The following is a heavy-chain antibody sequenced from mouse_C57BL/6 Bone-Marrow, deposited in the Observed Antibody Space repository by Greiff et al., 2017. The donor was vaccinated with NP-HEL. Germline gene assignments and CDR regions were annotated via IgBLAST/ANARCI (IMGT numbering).Heavy chain of an antibody. V-gene: IGHV5-16*01. D-gene: IGHD2-4*01. Sequence: EVKLVESEGGLVQPGSSMKLSCTASGFTFSDYYMAWVRQVPEKGLEWVANINYDGSSTYYLDSLKSRFIISRDNARNILYLQMRSLTSEDTATYYCAREGGLRRRTYAMDYWGQGTSVTVSS. J-gene: IGHJ4*01. CDR3: AREGGLRRRTYAMDY. CDR1: GFTFSDYY. CDR2: INYDGSST.